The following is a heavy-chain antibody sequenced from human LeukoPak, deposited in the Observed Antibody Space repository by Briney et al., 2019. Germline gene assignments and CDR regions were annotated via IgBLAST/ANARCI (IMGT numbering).Heavy chain of an antibody. CDR2: IYYSGST. Sequence: TSSETLSLTCTVSGGSISSYYWSWIRQPPGKGLEWIGYIYYSGSTNYNPSLKSRVTISVDTSKNQFSLKLSSVTAADTAVYFCARSGGLWLLTYYFDYWGQGTLVTVSS. CDR3: ARSGGLWLLTYYFDY. J-gene: IGHJ4*02. V-gene: IGHV4-59*01. CDR1: GGSISSYY. D-gene: IGHD3-22*01.